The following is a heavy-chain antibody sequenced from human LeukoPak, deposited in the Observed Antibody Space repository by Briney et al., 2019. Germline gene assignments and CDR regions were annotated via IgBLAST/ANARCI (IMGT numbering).Heavy chain of an antibody. CDR3: ASSWAYFDS. Sequence: GGSLRLSCAASGFTFSSYGMHWVRQARGKGLEWVAVISYDGSNKYYADSVKGRLTISRDNSKNTLYLQMNSLRAEDTAVYYCASSWAYFDSWGQGTLVTVSS. CDR1: GFTFSSYG. D-gene: IGHD6-13*01. J-gene: IGHJ4*02. CDR2: ISYDGSNK. V-gene: IGHV3-30*03.